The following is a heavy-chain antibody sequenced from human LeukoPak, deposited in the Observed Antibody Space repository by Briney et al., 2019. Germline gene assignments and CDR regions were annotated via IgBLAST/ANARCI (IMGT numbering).Heavy chain of an antibody. J-gene: IGHJ4*02. Sequence: ASETLSLTCAVSGYSISSGYYWGWIRQPPGKGLEWIGSIYHSGSTYYNPSLKSRVTISVDTSKNQFSLKLSSVTAADTAVYYCARHRGSSSSGYLFDYWGQETLVTVSS. V-gene: IGHV4-38-2*01. CDR3: ARHRGSSSSGYLFDY. D-gene: IGHD6-6*01. CDR1: GYSISSGYY. CDR2: IYHSGST.